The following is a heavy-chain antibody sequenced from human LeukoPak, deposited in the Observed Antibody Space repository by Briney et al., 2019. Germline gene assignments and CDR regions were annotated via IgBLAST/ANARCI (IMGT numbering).Heavy chain of an antibody. D-gene: IGHD3-3*01. Sequence: SETLSLTCTVSVGSITGRNSFCGWIRQPPGKGLVWIGSVHSIGSTYYNPSLKSRVTLSVDSSRNLFSLHLTSVTAADTAVYYCAREGRFDNSFDPWGQGTLVTVSS. J-gene: IGHJ5*02. V-gene: IGHV4-39*07. CDR2: VHSIGST. CDR3: AREGRFDNSFDP. CDR1: VGSITGRNSF.